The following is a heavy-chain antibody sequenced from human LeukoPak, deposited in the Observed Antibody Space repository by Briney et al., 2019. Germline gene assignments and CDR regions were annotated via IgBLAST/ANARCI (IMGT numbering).Heavy chain of an antibody. J-gene: IGHJ4*02. Sequence: PGGSLRLSCAASGFTFSSYSMNWVRRAPGKGLEWVSSISSSSSYIYYADSVKGRFTISRDNAKNSLYLQMNSLRAEDTAVYYCARVSQGDSIDGYDYWGQGTLVTVSS. CDR1: GFTFSSYS. CDR2: ISSSSSYI. D-gene: IGHD3-22*01. V-gene: IGHV3-21*01. CDR3: ARVSQGDSIDGYDY.